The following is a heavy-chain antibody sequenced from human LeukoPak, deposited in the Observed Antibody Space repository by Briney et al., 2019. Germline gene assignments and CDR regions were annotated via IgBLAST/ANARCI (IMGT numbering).Heavy chain of an antibody. CDR3: ARRYIAYGWSDY. Sequence: GGSLRLSCAASGFTFSSYRMHWVRQAPGKGLVWVSRINTDGSSTSYADSVKGRFTISRDNAKNTLYLQMNSLRAEDTAVYYCARRYIAYGWSDYWGQGTLVTVSS. CDR1: GFTFSSYR. V-gene: IGHV3-74*01. CDR2: INTDGSST. J-gene: IGHJ4*02. D-gene: IGHD6-19*01.